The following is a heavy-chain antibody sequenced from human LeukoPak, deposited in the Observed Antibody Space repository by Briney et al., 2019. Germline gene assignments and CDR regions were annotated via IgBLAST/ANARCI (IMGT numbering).Heavy chain of an antibody. CDR3: ARSSVAWLLPSTLGY. CDR1: GFTFSTYA. CDR2: ISSNGGST. V-gene: IGHV3-64*01. D-gene: IGHD3-22*01. J-gene: IGHJ4*02. Sequence: PGGSLRLSCAASGFTFSTYAMHWVRPAPGKGLEYVSAISSNGGSTYYANSVKGRFTISRDNSKNTLYLQMGSLRAEGMAVYYCARSSVAWLLPSTLGYWGQGTLVTVSS.